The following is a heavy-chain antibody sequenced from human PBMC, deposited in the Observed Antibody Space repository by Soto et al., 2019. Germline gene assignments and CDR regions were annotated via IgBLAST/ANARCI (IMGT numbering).Heavy chain of an antibody. Sequence: QVQLVQSGAEVKKPESSVKVSCKASEGAFNTYTIAWVRQAPGHGLEWMGRVIPLLGITDYSHKFQGRLTITADKSTSTAYLGPGGLRTPDTAKYFCAVRGGSRKPTFHLDPWGQGTLVTVSS. V-gene: IGHV1-69*02. J-gene: IGHJ5*02. CDR2: VIPLLGIT. CDR1: EGAFNTYT. D-gene: IGHD3-16*01. CDR3: AVRGGSRKPTFHLDP.